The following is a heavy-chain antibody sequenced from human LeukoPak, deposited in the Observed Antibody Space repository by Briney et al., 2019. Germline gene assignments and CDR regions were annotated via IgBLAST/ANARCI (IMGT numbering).Heavy chain of an antibody. CDR1: GYTFTSYG. Sequence: GASVKVSCKASGYTFTSYGISWVRQAPGQGLEWMGWISAYNGNTNYAQKLQGRVTMTRNTSISTAYMELSSLRSEDTAVYYCARDSLGMDVWGQGTTVTVSS. V-gene: IGHV1-18*01. J-gene: IGHJ6*02. CDR2: ISAYNGNT. CDR3: ARDSLGMDV.